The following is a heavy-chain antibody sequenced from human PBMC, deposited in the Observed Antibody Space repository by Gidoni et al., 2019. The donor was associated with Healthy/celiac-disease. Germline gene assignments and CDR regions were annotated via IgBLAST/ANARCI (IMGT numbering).Heavy chain of an antibody. V-gene: IGHV3-9*01. D-gene: IGHD5-18*01. CDR3: AKGDTAMVRSFDY. Sequence: EVQLVESGGGLVQPGRSLRLSCAASGFPFDDYVMHWVRQAPGKGLEWVSGISWNSGSIDYADSVKGRFTISRDNAKNSLYLQMNSRRAEDTAVYYCAKGDTAMVRSFDYWGQGTLVTVSS. J-gene: IGHJ4*02. CDR1: GFPFDDYV. CDR2: ISWNSGSI.